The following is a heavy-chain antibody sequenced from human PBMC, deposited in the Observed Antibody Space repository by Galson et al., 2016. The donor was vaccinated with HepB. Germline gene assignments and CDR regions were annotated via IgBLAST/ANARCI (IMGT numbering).Heavy chain of an antibody. J-gene: IGHJ4*02. Sequence: SLRLSCAGSGFTFSSYAVHWVRQPPGKGLEWVAAISYDGDNEYYADSLKGRYTIPRDNSRNTVYLHMSSLRRDDTAVYYCARGSSAVDATEVGLDYWGQGTLVIVSS. CDR2: ISYDGDNE. CDR3: ARGSSAVDATEVGLDY. D-gene: IGHD6-19*01. V-gene: IGHV3-30-3*01. CDR1: GFTFSSYA.